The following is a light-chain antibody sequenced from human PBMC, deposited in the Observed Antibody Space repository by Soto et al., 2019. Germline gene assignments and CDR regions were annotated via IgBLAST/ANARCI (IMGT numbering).Light chain of an antibody. CDR2: GAS. Sequence: DIPMTQSPSSVSASVGDRVTITCRASQGISDYLAWYQQIPGKVPKLLIYGASTLHSGVPSRFSGSGSGTEFTLTISSLQPEDVATYYCQKYNSAPWTFGLGTTVAIK. V-gene: IGKV1-27*01. CDR3: QKYNSAPWT. J-gene: IGKJ1*01. CDR1: QGISDY.